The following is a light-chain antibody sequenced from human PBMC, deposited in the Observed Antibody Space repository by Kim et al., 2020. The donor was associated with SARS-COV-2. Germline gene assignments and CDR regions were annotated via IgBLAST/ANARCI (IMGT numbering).Light chain of an antibody. Sequence: GQSITISCTGTTSDVGGYNFVSCYQQHPGKAPKLMIYDVSYRPSGVSSRFSGSKSGNTASLTISGLQAEDEADYYCSSYSNTKSLLFGGGTKVTVL. CDR2: DVS. CDR1: TSDVGGYNF. J-gene: IGLJ3*02. V-gene: IGLV2-14*03. CDR3: SSYSNTKSLL.